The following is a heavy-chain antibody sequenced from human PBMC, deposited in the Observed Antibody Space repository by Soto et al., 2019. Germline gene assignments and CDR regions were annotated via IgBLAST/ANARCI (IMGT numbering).Heavy chain of an antibody. J-gene: IGHJ6*02. D-gene: IGHD3-22*01. Sequence: QVQLVESGAEVKKPGASVKVSCKASGYTFTNYGSSGVRQAPGQGLEWMGWISGYNGNTKDAQKFQGRVTMTTDTPTNTADMDLRSLRSDDTAVYYCARDREYYYDSSGNYYYHYGMDVWGQGTTVTVS. CDR1: GYTFTNYG. CDR3: ARDREYYYDSSGNYYYHYGMDV. CDR2: ISGYNGNT. V-gene: IGHV1-18*04.